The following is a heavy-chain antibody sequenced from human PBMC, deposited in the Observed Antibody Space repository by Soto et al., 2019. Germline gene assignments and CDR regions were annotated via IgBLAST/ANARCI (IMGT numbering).Heavy chain of an antibody. CDR3: AKGRRPVLWFGESISSVFDY. Sequence: GGSLRLSCAASGFTFSSYAMSWVRQAPGKGLEWVSAISGSGGSTYYADSVKGRFTISRDNSKNTLYLQMNSLRAEDTAVYYCAKGRRPVLWFGESISSVFDYWGQGTLVTVSS. CDR1: GFTFSSYA. V-gene: IGHV3-23*01. CDR2: ISGSGGST. D-gene: IGHD3-10*01. J-gene: IGHJ4*02.